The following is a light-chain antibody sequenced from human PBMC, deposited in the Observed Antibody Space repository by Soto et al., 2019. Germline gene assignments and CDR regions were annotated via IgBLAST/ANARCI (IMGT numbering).Light chain of an antibody. CDR3: QQSYSTRLT. CDR2: AAS. CDR1: QSISSY. V-gene: IGKV1-39*01. Sequence: DIQMTQSPSSLSASVGDRVTITCRASQSISSYLNWYKQKPGKAPKLLIYAASRLQSGVPSRFSGSGSGTDFTLTSSSLQPEDFATYYCQQSYSTRLTFGQGTKVEIK. J-gene: IGKJ1*01.